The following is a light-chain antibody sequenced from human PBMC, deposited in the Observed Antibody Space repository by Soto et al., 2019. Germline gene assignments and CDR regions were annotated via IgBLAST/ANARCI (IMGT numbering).Light chain of an antibody. CDR2: EVS. J-gene: IGLJ2*01. CDR3: CSYAGSSVV. CDR1: SSDVGSYNL. V-gene: IGLV2-23*02. Sequence: QSVLTQPASVSGSPGQSITISCTGTSSDVGSYNLVSWYQQHPGKAPKLMIYEVSKRPSGVSNRFSGSKSGNTASLTISGLQAEAEADYYSCSYAGSSVVFGGGTKVTVL.